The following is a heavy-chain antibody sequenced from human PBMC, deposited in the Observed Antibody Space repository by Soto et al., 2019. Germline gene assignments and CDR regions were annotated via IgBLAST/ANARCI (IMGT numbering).Heavy chain of an antibody. J-gene: IGHJ4*02. CDR2: ISGSGGST. D-gene: IGHD2-15*01. V-gene: IGHV3-23*01. CDR1: GFTFSSYA. CDR3: AKEAPHCSGGSPYSPLGYYCDY. Sequence: PGGSLRLSCAASGFTFSSYAMSWARQAPGKGLEWVSAISGSGGSTYYADSVKGRFTISRDNAKNTLYLQMNSLRAEDTAVYYCAKEAPHCSGGSPYSPLGYYCDYWGQGSLVTVSS.